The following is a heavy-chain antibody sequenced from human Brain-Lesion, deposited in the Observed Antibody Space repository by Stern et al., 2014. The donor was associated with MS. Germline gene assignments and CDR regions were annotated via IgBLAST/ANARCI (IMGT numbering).Heavy chain of an antibody. D-gene: IGHD2-8*01. J-gene: IGHJ5*02. Sequence: QVQLQESGPGLVKPSQTLSLTCTVSGGSISSGGYYWSWIRQHPGKGLEWIGYIHYSGSTYYNSALKSRVTISRDTSKNQFSLNLNSVTAADTAVYYCARVGVYVQTGWFDPCGQGALVTVSS. CDR1: GGSISSGGYY. CDR3: ARVGVYVQTGWFDP. V-gene: IGHV4-31*03. CDR2: IHYSGST.